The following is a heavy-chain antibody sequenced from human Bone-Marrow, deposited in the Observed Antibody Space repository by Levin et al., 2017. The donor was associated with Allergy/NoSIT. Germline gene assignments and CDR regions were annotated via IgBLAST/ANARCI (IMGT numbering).Heavy chain of an antibody. J-gene: IGHJ4*02. CDR1: GGSFSGYY. V-gene: IGHV4-34*01. D-gene: IGHD1-14*01. CDR2: INHSGST. Sequence: SETLSLTCAVYGGSFSGYYWSWIRQPPGKGLEWIGEINHSGSTNYNPSLKSRVTISVDTSKNQFSLKLSSVTAADTAVYYCARGGPDYYFDYWGQGTLVTVSS. CDR3: ARGGPDYYFDY.